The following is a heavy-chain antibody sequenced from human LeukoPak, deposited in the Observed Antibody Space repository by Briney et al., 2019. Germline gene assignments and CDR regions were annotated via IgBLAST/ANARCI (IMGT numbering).Heavy chain of an antibody. D-gene: IGHD2-2*02. V-gene: IGHV4-34*01. J-gene: IGHJ5*02. CDR3: ARAKLGYCSSTSCYTGTPKSRRWFDP. CDR2: INHSGST. Sequence: SETLSLTCAVYSGSFSGYYWSWIRQPPGKGLEWIGEINHSGSTNYNPSLKSRVTISVDTSKNQFSLKLSSVTAADTAVYYCARAKLGYCSSTSCYTGTPKSRRWFDPWGQGTLVTVSS. CDR1: SGSFSGYY.